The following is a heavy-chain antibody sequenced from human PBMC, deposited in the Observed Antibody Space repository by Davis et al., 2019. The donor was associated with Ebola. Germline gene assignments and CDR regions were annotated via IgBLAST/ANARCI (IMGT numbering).Heavy chain of an antibody. CDR2: MNQDGSQI. CDR1: GFTFRSFW. V-gene: IGHV3-7*03. J-gene: IGHJ6*03. Sequence: GESLKISCEGSGFTFRSFWMSWVRQAPGKGLEWVANMNQDGSQIYYLVSVKGRFTISRDNARGSFFLQMNSLRAEDTALYYCTKDSQGPYKYHIDVWGKGTTVTVSS. CDR3: TKDSQGPYKYHIDV. D-gene: IGHD5-24*01.